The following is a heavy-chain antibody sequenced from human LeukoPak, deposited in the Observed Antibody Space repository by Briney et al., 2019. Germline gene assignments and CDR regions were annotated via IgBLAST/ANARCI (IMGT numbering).Heavy chain of an antibody. CDR3: ATRKNFEY. Sequence: PGGFLRLSCTVFRFTSFSGHWMTWVRQAPGQGLEWVANIRFDGSNIGYGDSAEVRFIISRDNPKNSLYLQKNSLRAEDTAVYYCATRKNFEYWVQGTLVTVSS. V-gene: IGHV3-7*01. CDR1: RFTSFSGHW. CDR2: IRFDGSNI. J-gene: IGHJ4*02. D-gene: IGHD2/OR15-2a*01.